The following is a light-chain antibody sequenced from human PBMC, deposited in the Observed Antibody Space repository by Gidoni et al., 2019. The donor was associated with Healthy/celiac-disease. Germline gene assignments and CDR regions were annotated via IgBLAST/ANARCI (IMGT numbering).Light chain of an antibody. CDR2: AAS. V-gene: IGKV1-39*01. CDR1: QSISSY. J-gene: IGKJ1*01. CDR3: QQSYNTPQT. Sequence: TQLTHSPSSLSASVGDRVTITCRASQSISSYLNWYHQKPGKAPKLLIYAASNLQSGVPSRFSGSGSGTDFTLTISSLQPEDFAAYYCQQSYNTPQTFGQGTKVEIK.